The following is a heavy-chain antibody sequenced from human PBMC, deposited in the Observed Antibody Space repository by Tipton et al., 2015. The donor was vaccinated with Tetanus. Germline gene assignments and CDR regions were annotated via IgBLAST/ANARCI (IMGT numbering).Heavy chain of an antibody. CDR1: GFTFSSYA. V-gene: IGHV3-23*01. D-gene: IGHD5-12*01. CDR3: ATRRRGYSGYDRNWFDP. Sequence: SLRLSCAASGFTFSSYAMSWVRQAPGKGLEWVSAISGSGGSTYYADSVKGRFTISRDISKNTLYLQMNSLRAEDTAVYYCATRRRGYSGYDRNWFDPWGQGTLVTVSS. J-gene: IGHJ5*02. CDR2: ISGSGGST.